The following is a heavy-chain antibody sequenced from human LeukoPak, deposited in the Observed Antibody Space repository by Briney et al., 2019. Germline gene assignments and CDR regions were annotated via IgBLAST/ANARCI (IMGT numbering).Heavy chain of an antibody. Sequence: KPSQTLSLTSNVSGGSISNGDYYWSWIRQSPGKGLEWIGYIYYGGSAYYNPSLKSRVTISVDTSKNQFSLNLTSMTAADTAVYYCAREPGSSSWFDYWGQGTLVTVSS. CDR3: AREPGSSSWFDY. J-gene: IGHJ4*02. D-gene: IGHD6-13*01. CDR1: GGSISNGDYY. V-gene: IGHV4-30-4*08. CDR2: IYYGGSA.